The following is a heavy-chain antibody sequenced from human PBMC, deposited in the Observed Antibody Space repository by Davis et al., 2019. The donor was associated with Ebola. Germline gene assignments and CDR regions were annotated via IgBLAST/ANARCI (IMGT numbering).Heavy chain of an antibody. CDR3: ARVDIVATIMEDY. Sequence: ASVKVSCKASGYTFTSYYMHWVRQAPGQGLEWMGIINPSGGSTSYAQKLQGRVTMTTDTSTSTAYMELRSLRSDDTAVYYCARVDIVATIMEDYWGQGTLVTVSS. V-gene: IGHV1-46*01. CDR1: GYTFTSYY. D-gene: IGHD5-12*01. J-gene: IGHJ4*02. CDR2: INPSGGST.